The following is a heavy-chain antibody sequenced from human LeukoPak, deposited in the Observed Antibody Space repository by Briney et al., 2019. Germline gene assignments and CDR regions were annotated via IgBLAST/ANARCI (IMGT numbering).Heavy chain of an antibody. CDR2: MNPNSGNT. CDR3: ARDGGDYTLFDY. V-gene: IGHV1-8*03. Sequence: ASVKVSCKASGYTFTSYDINWVRQATGQGLEWMGWMNPNSGNTDYAQKFQGRVTITRNTSISTAYMELSSLRSEDTAVYYCARDGGDYTLFDYWGQGTLVTVSS. J-gene: IGHJ4*02. D-gene: IGHD4-17*01. CDR1: GYTFTSYD.